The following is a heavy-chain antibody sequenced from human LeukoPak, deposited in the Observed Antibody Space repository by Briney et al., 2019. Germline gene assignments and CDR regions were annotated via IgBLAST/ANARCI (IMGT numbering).Heavy chain of an antibody. CDR3: ARKVATSYYYMDV. D-gene: IGHD5-12*01. Sequence: GESLKISCKASGYTFTIYWIGWVRQMPGKGLEWMGIIYPGDSDTRYSPSFQGQVTISADKSISTAYLQWSSLKASDTAMYYCARKVATSYYYMDVWGKGTTVTVSS. CDR1: GYTFTIYW. V-gene: IGHV5-51*01. CDR2: IYPGDSDT. J-gene: IGHJ6*03.